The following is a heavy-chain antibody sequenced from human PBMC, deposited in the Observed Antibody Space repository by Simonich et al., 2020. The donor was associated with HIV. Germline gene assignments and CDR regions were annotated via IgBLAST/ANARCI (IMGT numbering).Heavy chain of an antibody. Sequence: QVQLVESGGGVVQPGRSLRLSCAASGFTFSNYGMHCVRQAPGKGLEWVAIIWYDGSNKYYADSVKGRFTSSRDNSKNTLYLHMNSLRAEDTAVYYCARDTAMAHYYYGMDVWGQGTTVTVSS. CDR3: ARDTAMAHYYYGMDV. D-gene: IGHD5-18*01. CDR2: IWYDGSNK. J-gene: IGHJ6*02. V-gene: IGHV3-33*01. CDR1: GFTFSNYG.